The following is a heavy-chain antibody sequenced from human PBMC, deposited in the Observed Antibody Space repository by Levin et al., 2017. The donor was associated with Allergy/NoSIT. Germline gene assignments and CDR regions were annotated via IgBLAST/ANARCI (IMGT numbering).Heavy chain of an antibody. J-gene: IGHJ3*02. CDR1: GDSVSSKSAA. CDR3: ARDVGSSRLDAFDI. D-gene: IGHD1-26*01. V-gene: IGHV6-1*01. Sequence: SQTLSLTCAISGDSVSSKSAAWNWIRQSPSRGLEWLGRTYYRAKWYNDYAVSVKSRITINPDTSKNQFSLHLNSVTPEDTAVYYCARDVGSSRLDAFDIWGQGTMVTVSS. CDR2: TYYRAKWYN.